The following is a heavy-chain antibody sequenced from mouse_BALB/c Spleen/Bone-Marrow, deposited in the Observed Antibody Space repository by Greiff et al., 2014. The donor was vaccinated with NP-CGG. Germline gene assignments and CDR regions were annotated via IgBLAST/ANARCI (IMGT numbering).Heavy chain of an antibody. CDR2: IYPGDGDT. Sequence: VKLMESGAELARPGASVKLSCKASGYTFTSYWMQWVKQRPGQGLEWIGAIYPGDGDTRYTQKFKGKATLTADKSSSTAYMQLSSLASEDSAVYYCARGDCCSSYDYAMDYWGQGTSVPVSS. J-gene: IGHJ4*01. CDR1: GYTFTSYW. V-gene: IGHV1-87*01. CDR3: ARGDCCSSYDYAMDY. D-gene: IGHD1-1*01.